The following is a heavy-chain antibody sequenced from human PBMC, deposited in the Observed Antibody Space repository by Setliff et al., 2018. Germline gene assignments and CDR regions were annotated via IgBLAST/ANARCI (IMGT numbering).Heavy chain of an antibody. CDR1: GYTFTSYG. Sequence: ASVKVSCKASGYTFTSYGISWVRQAPGQGLEWMGWISAYNGNTNYAQKLQGRVTMTTDTSTSTGYMEMRSLRSDDTAVYYCARLGFGEIYYYGMDVWGQGTTVTVS. CDR3: ARLGFGEIYYYGMDV. J-gene: IGHJ6*02. CDR2: ISAYNGNT. V-gene: IGHV1-18*01. D-gene: IGHD3-10*01.